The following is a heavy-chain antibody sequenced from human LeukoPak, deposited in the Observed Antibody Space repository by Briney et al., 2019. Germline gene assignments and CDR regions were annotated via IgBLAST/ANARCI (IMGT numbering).Heavy chain of an antibody. CDR1: GFTFSSYS. V-gene: IGHV3-21*01. CDR2: ISSSSSYI. J-gene: IGHJ4*02. D-gene: IGHD1-26*01. Sequence: GGSLRLSCAASGFTFSSYSMNWVRQAPGKGLEWVSSISSSSSYIYYADSVKGRFTISRDNAKRSMYLQMSSLRAADTAVYFCARGALTIVGSTHPDYWGQGTLVTVSS. CDR3: ARGALTIVGSTHPDY.